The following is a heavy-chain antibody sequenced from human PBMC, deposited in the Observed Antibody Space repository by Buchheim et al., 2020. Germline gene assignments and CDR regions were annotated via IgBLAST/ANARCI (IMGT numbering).Heavy chain of an antibody. CDR2: ISHSGST. CDR3: ARCYASGAYGMDV. D-gene: IGHD3-10*01. CDR1: GGSISSSNW. J-gene: IGHJ6*02. V-gene: IGHV4-4*02. Sequence: QVQLQESGPGLVKPSGTLSLTCAVSGGSISSSNWWSWVRQPPGEGLEWIGEISHSGSTNYNPSLKSRVTILVNKSKNQFSLRLSSVTAADTAVYYCARCYASGAYGMDVWGQGTT.